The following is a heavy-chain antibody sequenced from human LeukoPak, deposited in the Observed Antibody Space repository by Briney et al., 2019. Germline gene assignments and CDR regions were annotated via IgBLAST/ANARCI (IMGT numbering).Heavy chain of an antibody. CDR3: ARTGGAAAGYRYYYYYMDV. J-gene: IGHJ6*03. D-gene: IGHD6-13*01. CDR2: IKQDGSQK. Sequence: GGSLRLSCAASGFTFSRYWMSWVRQAPGKGLEWVANIKQDGSQKSYVDSVKGRFTISRDNANNLLYLQMNSLRAEDTAVYYCARTGGAAAGYRYYYYYMDVWGKGTTVTVSS. V-gene: IGHV3-7*01. CDR1: GFTFSRYW.